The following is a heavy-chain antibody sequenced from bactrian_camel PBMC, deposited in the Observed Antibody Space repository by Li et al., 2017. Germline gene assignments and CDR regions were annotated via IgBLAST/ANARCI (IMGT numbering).Heavy chain of an antibody. CDR3: AAVRSECFRGIWYPY. Sequence: HVQLVESGGGSVQAGGSLRLSCAASGYSYGSDCMGWVRQAPGKAREGIAHIFRDGGTTYASSVEGRFTLSRDNAKTTLDLQMNSLKPEDSGMYYCAAVRSECFRGIWYPYSGQGTQVTVS. V-gene: IGHV3S26*01. CDR2: IFRDGGT. CDR1: GYSYGSDC. J-gene: IGHJ4*01. D-gene: IGHD2*01.